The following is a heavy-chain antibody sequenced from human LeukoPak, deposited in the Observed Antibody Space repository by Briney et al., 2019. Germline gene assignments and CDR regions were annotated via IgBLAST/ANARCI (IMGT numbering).Heavy chain of an antibody. D-gene: IGHD3-22*01. CDR3: ARQGGPYDSSGYYYFDY. CDR2: ISSSSSYI. J-gene: IGHJ4*02. CDR1: GFTFSSYS. Sequence: GGSLRLSCAASGFTFSSYSMKWVRQAPGKGLEWVSSISSSSSYIYYADSVKGRFTISRDNAKNSLYLQMNSLRAEDTAVYYCARQGGPYDSSGYYYFDYWGQGTLVTVSS. V-gene: IGHV3-21*01.